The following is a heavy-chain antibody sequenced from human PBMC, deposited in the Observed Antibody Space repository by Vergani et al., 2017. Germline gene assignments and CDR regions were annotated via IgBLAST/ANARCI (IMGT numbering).Heavy chain of an antibody. CDR2: IYYSRST. CDR1: GGSISSYY. V-gene: IGHV4-59*01. J-gene: IGHJ5*02. Sequence: QVQLQESGPGLVKPSETLSLTCTVSGGSISSYYWSWIRQPPGKGLEWIGYIYYSRSTNYNPSLKRGITISVDTSKNQSSLKLSSVTAADTAVHYCCRHDIWSGYGFDPWGQGTLVTVSS. CDR3: CRHDIWSGYGFDP. D-gene: IGHD3-3*01.